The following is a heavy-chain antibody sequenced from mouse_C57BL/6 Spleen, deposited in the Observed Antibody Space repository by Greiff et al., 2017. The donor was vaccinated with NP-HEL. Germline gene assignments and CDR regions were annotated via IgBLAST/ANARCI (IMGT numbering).Heavy chain of an antibody. D-gene: IGHD1-3*01. Sequence: VQLQQSGAELVKPGASVKLSCKASGYTFTSYWMHWVKQRHGQGLEWIGYINPSSGYTKYNQKFKDKATLTADKSSSTAYMQLSSLTYEDSAVYYCAKEVSGYYIDYWGQGTTLTVAS. V-gene: IGHV1-7*01. CDR1: GYTFTSYW. J-gene: IGHJ2*01. CDR2: INPSSGYT. CDR3: AKEVSGYYIDY.